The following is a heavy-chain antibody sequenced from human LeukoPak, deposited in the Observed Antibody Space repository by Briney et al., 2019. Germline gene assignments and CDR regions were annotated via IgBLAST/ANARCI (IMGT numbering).Heavy chain of an antibody. CDR1: AFTFSSYW. D-gene: IGHD3-10*01. CDR3: VRDGIRDIPGVITIRYDY. Sequence: GGSLRLSCSASAFTFSSYWMTWVRQAPGKGPEWVATIKEDGSDKYYVDSVRGRFTISRDNAENSLYLQMNSLRAEDTALYYCVRDGIRDIPGVITIRYDYWGQGTLVTVSS. CDR2: IKEDGSDK. J-gene: IGHJ4*02. V-gene: IGHV3-7*05.